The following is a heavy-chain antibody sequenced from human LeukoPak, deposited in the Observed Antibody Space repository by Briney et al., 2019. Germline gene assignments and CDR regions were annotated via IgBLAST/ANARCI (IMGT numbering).Heavy chain of an antibody. V-gene: IGHV4-59*08. J-gene: IGHJ4*02. Sequence: PSETLSLACTVSGGSISSYYWSWIRQPPGKGLEWIGYIYYSGSTNYNPSLKNRVTISVDTSKNQFSLKLSSVTAADTAVYYCARHISRRWLGAIFDYWGQGTLVTVSS. CDR1: GGSISSYY. CDR3: ARHISRRWLGAIFDY. D-gene: IGHD5-24*01. CDR2: IYYSGST.